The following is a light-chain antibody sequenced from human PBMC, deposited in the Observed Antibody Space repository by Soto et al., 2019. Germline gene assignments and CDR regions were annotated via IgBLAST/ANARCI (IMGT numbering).Light chain of an antibody. Sequence: DIQMTQSPSSLSASVGDRVTITCRASQDISDGLAWFQQKPGKAPKSLIYGASTLESGVPSRFSGSGSGTDFTLIISSLQPEDFATYYCQPYHVYPFPFGGGTKVEI. V-gene: IGKV1-16*01. CDR2: GAS. J-gene: IGKJ4*01. CDR3: QPYHVYPFP. CDR1: QDISDG.